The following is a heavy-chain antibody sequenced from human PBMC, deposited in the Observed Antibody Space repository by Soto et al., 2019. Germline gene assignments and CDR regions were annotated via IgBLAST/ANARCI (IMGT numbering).Heavy chain of an antibody. CDR2: ISWNSGSI. D-gene: IGHD3-10*01. CDR1: GFTFDDYA. CDR3: AKSKTVPGSSPGMDV. V-gene: IGHV3-9*01. Sequence: SLRLSCAASGFTFDDYAMHWVRQAPGKGLEWVSGISWNSGSIGYADSVKGRFTISRDNAKNSLYLQMNSLRAEDTALYYCAKSKTVPGSSPGMDVWGQGTTVTVSS. J-gene: IGHJ6*02.